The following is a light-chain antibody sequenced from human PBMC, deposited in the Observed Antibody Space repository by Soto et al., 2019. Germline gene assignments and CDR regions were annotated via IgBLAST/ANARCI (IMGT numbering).Light chain of an antibody. CDR2: WAS. CDR3: QQYYSTPIT. J-gene: IGKJ5*01. CDR1: QSVLYSSNNKNY. Sequence: DIVMTQSPDSLAVSLGERATINCKSSQSVLYSSNNKNYLAWYQQKPGQPPKMLIYWASTRESGVPDRFSGSGSGTDFTLTISSLQAEDVAVHYCQQYYSTPITFGQGTRLEIK. V-gene: IGKV4-1*01.